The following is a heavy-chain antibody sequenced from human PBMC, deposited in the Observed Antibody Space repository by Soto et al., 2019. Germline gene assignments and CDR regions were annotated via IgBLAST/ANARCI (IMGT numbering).Heavy chain of an antibody. CDR2: ISGSSDAT. D-gene: IGHD6-6*01. CDR1: GFAFSSFP. V-gene: IGHV3-23*01. J-gene: IGHJ4*02. CDR3: ESPSYSSSSEGPL. Sequence: WGSLRLSCAASGFAFSSFPMSWIRQAPGKGLQWVSAISGSSDATYYADSAKGRFTINRDNSKNTLYLHMTSLRAEDTAVYYCESPSYSSSSEGPLWGQGTLVTVSS.